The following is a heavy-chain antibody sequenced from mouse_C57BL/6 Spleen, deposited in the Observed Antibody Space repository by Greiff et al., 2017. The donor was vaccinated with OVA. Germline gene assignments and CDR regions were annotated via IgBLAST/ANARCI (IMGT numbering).Heavy chain of an antibody. CDR1: GFSFNTYA. J-gene: IGHJ2*01. D-gene: IGHD1-1*01. Sequence: EVKLVESGGGLVQPKGSLKLSCAASGFSFNTYAMNWVRQAPGKGLEWVARIRSKSNNYATYYADSVKDRFTISRDDSESMLYLQMNNLKTEDTAMYYCVRQEDYYGSVFDYWGKGTTLTVSS. CDR2: IRSKSNNYAT. V-gene: IGHV10-1*01. CDR3: VRQEDYYGSVFDY.